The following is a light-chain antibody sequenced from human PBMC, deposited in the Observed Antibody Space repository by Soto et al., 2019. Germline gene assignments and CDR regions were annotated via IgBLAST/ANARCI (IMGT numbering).Light chain of an antibody. J-gene: IGKJ1*01. V-gene: IGKV1-5*01. Sequence: DIQMTQSPSTLSASVGDRVTISCRGSQSISGWLAWYQQKPGKAPKLLIYDASSLASGVPSRFSGSGSGTEFTLTISSLQPDDFATYYCQQYNHYPWTFGQGTKVDIK. CDR1: QSISGW. CDR2: DAS. CDR3: QQYNHYPWT.